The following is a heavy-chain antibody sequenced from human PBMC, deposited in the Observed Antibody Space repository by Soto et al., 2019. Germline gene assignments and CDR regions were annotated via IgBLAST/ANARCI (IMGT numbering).Heavy chain of an antibody. CDR3: ARCAEMTTIKAFDY. Sequence: SQTLSLTCGISGDSVSIGWSWMRQSPSRGLEWLGRIYYRSKWYYDYAPSVEGRIAINPDTSKNQFSLQLNSVTPEDTAMYYCARCAEMTTIKAFDYWGQGTLVTVSS. J-gene: IGHJ4*02. V-gene: IGHV6-1*01. CDR1: GDSVSIG. CDR2: IYYRSKWYY. D-gene: IGHD4-4*01.